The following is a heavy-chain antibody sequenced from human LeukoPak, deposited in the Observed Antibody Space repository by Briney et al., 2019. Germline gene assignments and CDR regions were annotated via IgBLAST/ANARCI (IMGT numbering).Heavy chain of an antibody. Sequence: ASVKVSFKASGYTFTSYYMHWVRHAPGQGLEWMGIINPSGGSTSYAQKFQGRVTMTRDTSTSTVYMELSSLRSEDTAVYYCARDARVYYYDSSGYYYPYWGQGTLVTVSS. CDR1: GYTFTSYY. D-gene: IGHD3-22*01. J-gene: IGHJ4*02. V-gene: IGHV1-46*03. CDR2: INPSGGST. CDR3: ARDARVYYYDSSGYYYPY.